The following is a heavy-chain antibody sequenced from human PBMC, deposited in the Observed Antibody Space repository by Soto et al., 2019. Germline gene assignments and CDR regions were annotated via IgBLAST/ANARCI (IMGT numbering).Heavy chain of an antibody. CDR1: GFTFSSYA. J-gene: IGHJ3*02. CDR3: ARERGPGSDAFDI. Sequence: GGSLRLSCAASGFTFSSYAMHWVRQAPGKGLEYVSAISSNGGSTYYANSVKGRFTISRDNSKNTLYLQMGSLRAEDMAVYYCARERGPGSDAFDIWGQGTMVTVSS. D-gene: IGHD7-27*01. V-gene: IGHV3-64*01. CDR2: ISSNGGST.